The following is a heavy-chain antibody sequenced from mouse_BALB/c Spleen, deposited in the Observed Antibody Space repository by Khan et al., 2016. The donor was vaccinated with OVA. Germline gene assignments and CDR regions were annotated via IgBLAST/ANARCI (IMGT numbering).Heavy chain of an antibody. CDR2: IAPGSGST. D-gene: IGHD1-1*01. J-gene: IGHJ4*01. CDR1: GYTFTSYW. CDR3: AISNYYGSSLYAMDY. V-gene: IGHV1S41*01. Sequence: DLVKPGASVKLSCKASGYTFTSYWINWIKQRPGQGLEWIGRIAPGSGSTSYNEMFKGKATLTVDTSSSTAYIQLSSLSSEDSAVYFFAISNYYGSSLYAMDYWGQGTSFTVSS.